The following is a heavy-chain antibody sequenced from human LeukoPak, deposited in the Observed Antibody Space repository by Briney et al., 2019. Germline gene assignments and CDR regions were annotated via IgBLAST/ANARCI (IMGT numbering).Heavy chain of an antibody. CDR2: ISSSGSTI. CDR3: ARIRIPGWYFDL. D-gene: IGHD2-2*01. V-gene: IGHV3-48*03. Sequence: GGSLRLSCAASGFTFSSYEMNWVSQAPGKGLEWVSYISSSGSTIYYADSVKGRFTISRDNANNSLYLQMNSLRAEDTAVYYCARIRIPGWYFDLWGRGTLVTVSS. J-gene: IGHJ2*01. CDR1: GFTFSSYE.